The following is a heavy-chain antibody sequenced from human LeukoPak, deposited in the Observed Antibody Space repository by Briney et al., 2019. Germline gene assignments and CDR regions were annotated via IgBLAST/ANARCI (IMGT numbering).Heavy chain of an antibody. D-gene: IGHD1-14*01. CDR1: GFTFSSYA. CDR3: AKDLGRNPWSRYDY. V-gene: IGHV3-23*01. J-gene: IGHJ4*02. Sequence: GGSLRLSCAASGFTFSSYAMTWVRQAPGKGLEWVSSISGSGGKTFYADSVKGRFTISRDKSKNTLYLQMNSLRAEDTAVYYCAKDLGRNPWSRYDYWGQGTLITVSS. CDR2: ISGSGGKT.